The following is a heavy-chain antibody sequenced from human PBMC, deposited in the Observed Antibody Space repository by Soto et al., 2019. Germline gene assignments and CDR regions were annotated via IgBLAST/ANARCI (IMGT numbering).Heavy chain of an antibody. J-gene: IGHJ6*02. D-gene: IGHD3-10*01. CDR2: TRNKANSYST. CDR1: GFTFSDHY. Sequence: GGSLRLSCAASGFTFSDHYMDWVRQAPGKGLEWVGRTRNKANSYSTEYAASVKGRFTISRDDSRNSLYLQMNSLKTEDTAVYYCARTMVRGLSYSHMEVWGQGTTVTVSS. V-gene: IGHV3-72*01. CDR3: ARTMVRGLSYSHMEV.